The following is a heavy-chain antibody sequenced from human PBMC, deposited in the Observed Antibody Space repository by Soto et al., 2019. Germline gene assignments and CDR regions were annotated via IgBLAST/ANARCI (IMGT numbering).Heavy chain of an antibody. V-gene: IGHV3-48*03. CDR1: GFTFSSYE. CDR3: ARDSSWYYGMDV. J-gene: IGHJ6*02. CDR2: ISSSGSTI. D-gene: IGHD6-13*01. Sequence: GSLRLSCAAYGFTFSSYEMNWVRQAPGKGLEWVSYISSSGSTIYYADSVKGRFTISRDNAKNSLYLQMNSLRAEDTAVYYCARDSSWYYGMDVWGQGTTVTVSS.